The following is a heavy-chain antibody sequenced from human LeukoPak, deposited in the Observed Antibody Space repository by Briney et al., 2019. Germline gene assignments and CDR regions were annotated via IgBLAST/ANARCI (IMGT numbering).Heavy chain of an antibody. CDR3: AGDYYDSSGLPDY. V-gene: IGHV4-30-2*01. Sequence: SHTLSLTCTVSGGSISSGAYCWSWIRRTAGRGLEWIGYVCDTGSPFYTPSLKSRVTISVDTTKNQYSLKLSSVTAADTAVYYCAGDYYDSSGLPDYWGQGTLVTVSS. CDR2: VCDTGSP. D-gene: IGHD3-22*01. CDR1: GGSISSGAYC. J-gene: IGHJ4*02.